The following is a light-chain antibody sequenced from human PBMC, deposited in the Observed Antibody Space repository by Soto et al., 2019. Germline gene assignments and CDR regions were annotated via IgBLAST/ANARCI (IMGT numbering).Light chain of an antibody. CDR3: CSYAGSGVYV. J-gene: IGLJ1*01. Sequence: QSVLTQPASVSGSPGQSITISCTGTSSDVGSYNLVSWHQQHPGKAPKLMIYADTKRPSGVSYRFSGSKSGNTASLTISGLQAEDEADYYCCSYAGSGVYVFGNGTKVTVL. CDR2: ADT. CDR1: SSDVGSYNL. V-gene: IGLV2-23*01.